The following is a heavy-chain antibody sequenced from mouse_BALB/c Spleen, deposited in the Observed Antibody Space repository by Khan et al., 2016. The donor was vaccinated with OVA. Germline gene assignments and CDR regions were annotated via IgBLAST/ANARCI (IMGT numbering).Heavy chain of an antibody. D-gene: IGHD1-1*01. Sequence: VQLQQSGAELAKPGASVKMSCKASGYTFTSYWMHWVKQRPGQGLEWIGYINPSTGYTEYNQRFKDKATLTADKSSSTAYMQLSSLTSEESAVYYCANHGSSSAWLTYWGQGTLVTDSA. V-gene: IGHV1-7*01. CDR2: INPSTGYT. J-gene: IGHJ3*01. CDR3: ANHGSSSAWLTY. CDR1: GYTFTSYW.